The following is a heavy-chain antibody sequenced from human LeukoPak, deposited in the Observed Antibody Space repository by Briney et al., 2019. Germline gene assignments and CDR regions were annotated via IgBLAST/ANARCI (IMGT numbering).Heavy chain of an antibody. D-gene: IGHD3-22*01. CDR3: ARTTYYYDSSGLSSY. J-gene: IGHJ4*02. CDR1: GYTFTSYG. V-gene: IGHV1-18*01. Sequence: GASVKVSCKASGYTFTSYGISWVRQAPGQGLEWMGWISAYNGNTNYAQKLQGRVTMTTDTSTSTAYMELRSLRSDDTAVYYCARTTYYYDSSGLSSYWGQGTLVTVSS. CDR2: ISAYNGNT.